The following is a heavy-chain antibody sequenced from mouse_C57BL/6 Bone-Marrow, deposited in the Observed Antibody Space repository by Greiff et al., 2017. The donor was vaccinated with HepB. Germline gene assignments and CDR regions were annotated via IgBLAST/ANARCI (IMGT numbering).Heavy chain of an antibody. CDR3: AKERNRDHWYFDV. J-gene: IGHJ1*03. Sequence: VQLQQPGAELVKPGASVKLSCKASGYTFTSYWMQWVKQRPGQGLEWIGEIDPSDSYTNYNQKFKGKSTLTVDTSSSTAYMQLSSLTSEDSAVYYCAKERNRDHWYFDVWGTGTTVTVSS. V-gene: IGHV1-50*01. CDR1: GYTFTSYW. D-gene: IGHD4-1*01. CDR2: IDPSDSYT.